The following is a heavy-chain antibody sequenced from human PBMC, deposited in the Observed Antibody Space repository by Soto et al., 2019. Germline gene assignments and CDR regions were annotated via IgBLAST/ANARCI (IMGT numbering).Heavy chain of an antibody. CDR3: VSRYLEHCTSACCSAPYDL. Sequence: GGSLRLSCVVSGFTFSTYWMSWVRQAPGKGLEWVATIKQDATEKYYVDSVKGRFTISRDNTKKSLYLQMNSLRAEDTAVYYCVSRYLEHCTSACCSAPYDLWGQGSLVTVAS. V-gene: IGHV3-7*05. CDR2: IKQDATEK. J-gene: IGHJ1*01. D-gene: IGHD2-2*01. CDR1: GFTFSTYW.